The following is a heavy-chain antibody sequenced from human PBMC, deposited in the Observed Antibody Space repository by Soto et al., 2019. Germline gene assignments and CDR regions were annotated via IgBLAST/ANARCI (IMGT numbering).Heavy chain of an antibody. CDR3: VRARIDL. V-gene: IGHV3-7*01. J-gene: IGHJ2*01. CDR2: INPDGSEK. CDR1: GFTFSNYW. Sequence: EVQLVESGGGLVQPGGSLRLSCAASGFTFSNYWMTWVRQAPGKGLEWVANINPDGSEKYCVDSVKGRFTIARGNVKTSLYLQMNSLRAEDTALYYCVRARIDLWGRGTLVTFSS.